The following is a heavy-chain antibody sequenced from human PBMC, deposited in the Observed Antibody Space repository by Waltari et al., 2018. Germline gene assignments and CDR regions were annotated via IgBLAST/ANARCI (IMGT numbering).Heavy chain of an antibody. CDR3: ARGKYCSGGSCSGYFDY. CDR2: IYYSGST. V-gene: IGHV4-59*01. D-gene: IGHD2-15*01. CDR1: CGSISSYY. J-gene: IGHJ4*02. Sequence: QVQLQESGPGLVKPSETLSLTCTVSCGSISSYYWSWIRQPPGKGLEWIGYIYYSGSTNYNPSLKSRVTISVDTSKNQFSLKLSSVTAADTAVYYCARGKYCSGGSCSGYFDYWGQGTLVTVSS.